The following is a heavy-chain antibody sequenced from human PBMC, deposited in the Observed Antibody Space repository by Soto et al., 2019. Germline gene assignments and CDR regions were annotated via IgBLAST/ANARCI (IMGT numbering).Heavy chain of an antibody. CDR3: ARSTMVRGRDWFDP. J-gene: IGHJ5*02. D-gene: IGHD3-10*01. CDR1: GGTFSSYT. CDR2: IIPILGIA. Sequence: QVQLVQSGAEVKKPGSSVKVSCKASGGTFSSYTISWVRQAPGQGLEWMGRIIPILGIANYAQKFQGRVTITADKSTSTAYMELSSLRSEDTAVYYCARSTMVRGRDWFDPWGQGTLVTVSS. V-gene: IGHV1-69*02.